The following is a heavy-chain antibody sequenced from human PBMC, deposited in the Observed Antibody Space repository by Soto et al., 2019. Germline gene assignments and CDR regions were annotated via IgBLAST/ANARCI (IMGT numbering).Heavy chain of an antibody. CDR2: IIPIFGTA. Sequence: ASVEVSCKASGGTFSSYAISWVRQAPGQGLEGMGGIIPIFGTANYAQKFQGRVTITADESTSTAYMELSSLRSEDTALYYCARGVADYYDSSGYLPPPTRYYYGMDVWGQGTPVPVS. D-gene: IGHD3-22*01. CDR3: ARGVADYYDSSGYLPPPTRYYYGMDV. J-gene: IGHJ6*02. V-gene: IGHV1-69*13. CDR1: GGTFSSYA.